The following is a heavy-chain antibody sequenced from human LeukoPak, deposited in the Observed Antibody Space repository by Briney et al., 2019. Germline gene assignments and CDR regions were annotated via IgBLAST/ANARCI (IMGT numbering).Heavy chain of an antibody. Sequence: PGGSLRLSCAASGFTFDDYAMHWVRQAPRKGLEWVSLISWDGGSTYYADSVKGRFTISRDNSKNSLYLQMNSLRAEDTALYYCAKGVSSSWYATPTYFDYWGQGTLVTVSS. CDR3: AKGVSSSWYATPTYFDY. V-gene: IGHV3-43D*03. J-gene: IGHJ4*02. CDR2: ISWDGGST. D-gene: IGHD6-13*01. CDR1: GFTFDDYA.